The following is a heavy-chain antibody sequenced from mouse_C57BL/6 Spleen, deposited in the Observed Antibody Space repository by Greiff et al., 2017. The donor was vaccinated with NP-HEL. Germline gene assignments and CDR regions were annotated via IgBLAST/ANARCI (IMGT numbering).Heavy chain of an antibody. Sequence: QVQLQQPGAELVKPGASVKLSCKASGYTFTSYWMQWVKQRPGQGLEWIGEIAPSDSYTNYNQKFKGKATLTVDTSSSTAYMQLSSLTSEDSAVYYCARPIYDGYFYFDYWGQGTTLTVSS. CDR1: GYTFTSYW. CDR3: ARPIYDGYFYFDY. J-gene: IGHJ2*01. V-gene: IGHV1-50*01. D-gene: IGHD2-3*01. CDR2: IAPSDSYT.